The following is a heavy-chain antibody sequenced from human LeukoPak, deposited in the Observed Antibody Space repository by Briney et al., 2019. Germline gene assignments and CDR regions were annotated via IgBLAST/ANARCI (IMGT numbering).Heavy chain of an antibody. D-gene: IGHD2-15*01. CDR1: GYTFTGYY. Sequence: ASVKVSCKASGYTFTGYYMHWVRQAPGQGLEWMGWINPNSGGTNYAQKFQGRVTMTRDTSISTAYMELSRLRSDDTAVYYCATLLGGGYCSGGSCRYYFNYWGQGTLVTVSS. CDR3: ATLLGGGYCSGGSCRYYFNY. V-gene: IGHV1-2*02. CDR2: INPNSGGT. J-gene: IGHJ4*02.